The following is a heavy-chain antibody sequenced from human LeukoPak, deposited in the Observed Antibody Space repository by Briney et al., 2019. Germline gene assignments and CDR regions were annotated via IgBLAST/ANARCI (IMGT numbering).Heavy chain of an antibody. D-gene: IGHD6-6*01. J-gene: IGHJ5*02. CDR3: ARGRQLNPTANWFDP. CDR2: IYHSGST. CDR1: GYSISSGYY. V-gene: IGHV4-38-2*02. Sequence: SGTLSLNCTVSGYSISSGYYWGWIRQPPGKGLEWIGSIYHSGSTYYNPSLKSRVTISVDTSKNQFSLKLSSVTAADTAVYYCARGRQLNPTANWFDPWGQGTLVTVSS.